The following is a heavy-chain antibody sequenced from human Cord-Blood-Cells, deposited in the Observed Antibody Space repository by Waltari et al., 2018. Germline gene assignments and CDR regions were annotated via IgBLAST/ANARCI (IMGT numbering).Heavy chain of an antibody. V-gene: IGHV4-59*01. J-gene: IGHJ3*02. CDR1: GGSISSYY. D-gene: IGHD2-15*01. CDR3: ARGSGGSWKPDAFDI. CDR2: IYYSGST. Sequence: QVQLQESGPGLVKPSETLSLTCTVPGGSISSYYWRWIRQPPGKGLEWIGYIYYSGSTNYNPSLKSRVTISVDTSKNQFSLKLSSVTAADTAVYYCARGSGGSWKPDAFDIWGQGTMVTVSS.